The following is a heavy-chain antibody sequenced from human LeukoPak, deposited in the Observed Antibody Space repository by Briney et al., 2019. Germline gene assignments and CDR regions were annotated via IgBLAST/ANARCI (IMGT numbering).Heavy chain of an antibody. CDR2: IYTSGST. CDR3: ARGLTGYPTYYYYYYGMDV. CDR1: GGSISSYY. V-gene: IGHV4-4*07. J-gene: IGHJ6*02. D-gene: IGHD3-9*01. Sequence: SETLSLTCTVSGGSISSYYWSWIRQPAGKGLEWIGRIYTSGSTNYNPSLESRVTMSVDTSKNQFSLKLSSVTAADTAVYYCARGLTGYPTYYYYYYGMDVWGQGTTVTVSS.